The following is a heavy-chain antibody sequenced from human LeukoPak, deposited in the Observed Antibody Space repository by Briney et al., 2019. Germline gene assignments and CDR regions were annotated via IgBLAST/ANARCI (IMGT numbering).Heavy chain of an antibody. CDR3: ARERVVAATLFDY. CDR1: GFMFSRLG. Sequence: PGRSLRLSCTASGFMFSRLGMQWVRQAPGEGLEWVAMIWHDGSVEEYADSVKGRFTISRDNSQNTLYLQMNSLRAEDTAVYYCARERVVAATLFDYWGQGTLVTVSS. V-gene: IGHV3-33*01. D-gene: IGHD2-15*01. J-gene: IGHJ4*02. CDR2: IWHDGSVE.